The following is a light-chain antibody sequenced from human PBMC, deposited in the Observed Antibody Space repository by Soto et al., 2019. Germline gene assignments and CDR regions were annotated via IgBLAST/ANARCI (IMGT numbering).Light chain of an antibody. CDR3: QQSHSTPYT. Sequence: AIQMTQSPSSLSASVGDRVTITCRASQAIRDDLGWYQQRPGKAPKLLIYSASTLETGVPSRFSGSGSGTDFTLTISSLQPEDFATYYCQQSHSTPYTFGQGTKLEI. V-gene: IGKV1-6*01. J-gene: IGKJ2*01. CDR1: QAIRDD. CDR2: SAS.